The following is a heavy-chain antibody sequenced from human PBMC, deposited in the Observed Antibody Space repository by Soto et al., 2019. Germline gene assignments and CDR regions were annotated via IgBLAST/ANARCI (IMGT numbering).Heavy chain of an antibody. CDR3: AREWDYYDSDGLIVGYGMDV. D-gene: IGHD3-22*01. CDR2: IWYDGSNK. J-gene: IGHJ6*02. CDR1: GFTFSSYG. Sequence: QVQLVESGGGVVQPGRSLRLSCAASGFTFSSYGMHWVRQAPGKGLEWVAVIWYDGSNKYYADSVKGRFTISRDNSKNTLYLQMNSLRAEDTAVYYCAREWDYYDSDGLIVGYGMDVWGQGTTVTVSS. V-gene: IGHV3-33*01.